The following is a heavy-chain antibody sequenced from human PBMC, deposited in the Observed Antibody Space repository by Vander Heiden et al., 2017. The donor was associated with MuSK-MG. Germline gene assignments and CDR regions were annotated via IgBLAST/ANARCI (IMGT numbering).Heavy chain of an antibody. CDR2: ISSSSSYI. D-gene: IGHD3-3*01. J-gene: IGHJ6*03. V-gene: IGHV3-21*01. CDR3: ARVMSCGDYYNMDV. CDR1: GFTFSSYS. Sequence: EVQLVESGGGLVKPGGSLRLSCAASGFTFSSYSMNWVRQAPGKGLEWVSSISSSSSYIYYADSVKGRFTISRDNAKNSLYLQMNSLRAEDTAVYYCARVMSCGDYYNMDVWGKGTTVTVSS.